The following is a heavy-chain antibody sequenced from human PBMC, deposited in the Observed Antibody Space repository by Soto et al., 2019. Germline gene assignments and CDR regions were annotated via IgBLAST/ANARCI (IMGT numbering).Heavy chain of an antibody. Sequence: PGGSLRLSCAASGFTFHSFTMNWVRQAPGKGLEWVSTISSNSAYIYYTDARRGRFTISRDNAKNSLHLQMNSLRAEDTAVYYCTRDASRDSSARGWFDPWGPGTLVTVSS. J-gene: IGHJ5*02. CDR1: GFTFHSFT. V-gene: IGHV3-21*01. CDR2: ISSNSAYI. CDR3: TRDASRDSSARGWFDP. D-gene: IGHD6-13*01.